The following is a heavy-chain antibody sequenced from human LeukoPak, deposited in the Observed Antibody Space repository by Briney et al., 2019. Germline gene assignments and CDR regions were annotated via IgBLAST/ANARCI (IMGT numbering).Heavy chain of an antibody. Sequence: ASVKVSCKASGYTFTSYDINWVRQATGQGLEWMGWMNPNSGNTGYAQKFQGRVTITRNTSISTAYMELNSLRAEDTALYYCAKDRSFGPPGYYYYGMDVWGQGTTVTVSS. CDR2: MNPNSGNT. CDR3: AKDRSFGPPGYYYYGMDV. D-gene: IGHD3-16*01. CDR1: GYTFTSYD. V-gene: IGHV1-8*03. J-gene: IGHJ6*02.